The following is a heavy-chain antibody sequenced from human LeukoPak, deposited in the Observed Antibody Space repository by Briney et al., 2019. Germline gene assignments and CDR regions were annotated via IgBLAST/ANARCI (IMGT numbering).Heavy chain of an antibody. CDR2: TWYDGSYK. J-gene: IGHJ3*02. V-gene: IGHV3-33*01. CDR1: GFTFSTYG. D-gene: IGHD1-26*01. CDR3: ARQFDGSHPNAFDI. Sequence: GGSLRLSCAASGFTFSTYGTHWVRQAPGKRLEWVAVTWYDGSYKYYGDSVKGRLTISRDNSKNTLYLQMASLRVEDTAVYYCARQFDGSHPNAFDIWGLGTMVTVSS.